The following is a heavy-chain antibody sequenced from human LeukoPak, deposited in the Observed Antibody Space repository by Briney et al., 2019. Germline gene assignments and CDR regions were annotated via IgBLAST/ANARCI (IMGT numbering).Heavy chain of an antibody. J-gene: IGHJ3*02. V-gene: IGHV1-2*02. Sequence: ASVRVSCKASGYTFAGYYIHWVRQAPGQGLEWMGWINPNSGGTNYAQNFQGRVTMTRDTSISTAYMDLSRLISDDTAVYYCAWFGWEGTFDIWGQGTMVTVSS. CDR2: INPNSGGT. D-gene: IGHD3-10*01. CDR3: AWFGWEGTFDI. CDR1: GYTFAGYY.